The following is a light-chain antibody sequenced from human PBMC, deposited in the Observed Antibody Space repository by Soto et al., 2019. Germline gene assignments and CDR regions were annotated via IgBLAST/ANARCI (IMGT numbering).Light chain of an antibody. CDR1: SSDVGGYNF. CDR2: DVN. CDR3: SSYTSSRTHV. V-gene: IGLV2-14*03. Sequence: QSALTQPASVSGSPGQSITISCTGTSSDVGGYNFVSWYQQHPGKAPKLMIYDVNNRPSGVSNRFSGSKSGNTASLTISGLQAEDEADYYCSSYTSSRTHVFGTGTKVTVL. J-gene: IGLJ1*01.